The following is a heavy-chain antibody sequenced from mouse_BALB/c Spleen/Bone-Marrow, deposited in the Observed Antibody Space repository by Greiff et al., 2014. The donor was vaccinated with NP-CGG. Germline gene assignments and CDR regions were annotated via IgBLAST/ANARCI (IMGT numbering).Heavy chain of an antibody. D-gene: IGHD1-1*01. CDR1: GFTFSDYY. J-gene: IGHJ2*01. CDR2: ISDGGSYT. CDR3: ARGSSYFDY. V-gene: IGHV5-4*02. Sequence: VQLTASGGGLVKPGGSLKLSCAASGFTFSDYYMYWVRQTPEKRLEWVATISDGGSYTYYPDSVKGRFTISRDNAKNNLYLQMSSLKSEDTAMYYCARGSSYFDYWGQGTTLTVSS.